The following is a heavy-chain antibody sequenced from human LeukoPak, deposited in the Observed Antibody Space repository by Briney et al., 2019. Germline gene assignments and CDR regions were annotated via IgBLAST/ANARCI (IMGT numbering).Heavy chain of an antibody. CDR1: GFTFSSYT. CDR3: ARARGYCAADCSRYAFDY. CDR2: ISNSGRNT. J-gene: IGHJ4*02. D-gene: IGHD2-21*02. Sequence: GGSLTLSCAASGFTFSSYTMSWVRQAPGKGLERVSTISNSGRNTFYTDSVKGRFTISRDDSKNTLYLQMNSLRAGDTAVYSCARARGYCAADCSRYAFDYWGQGTLVTVSS. V-gene: IGHV3-23*01.